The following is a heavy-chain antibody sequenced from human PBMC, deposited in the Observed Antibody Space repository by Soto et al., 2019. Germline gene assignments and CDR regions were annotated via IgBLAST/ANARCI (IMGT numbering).Heavy chain of an antibody. CDR2: IRSTSTSI. Sequence: GSLRRTWAASGFTFNDYNMNWVRQAPGKGLEWVAYIRSTSTSIHYADSVRGRFTISRDSAKNSLYLQMNSLRDEDTAVYYCVRESSTVTPRVGLYYGMDVWGQGTKVTVYS. J-gene: IGHJ6*02. CDR1: GFTFNDYN. V-gene: IGHV3-48*02. CDR3: VRESSTVTPRVGLYYGMDV. D-gene: IGHD3-16*01.